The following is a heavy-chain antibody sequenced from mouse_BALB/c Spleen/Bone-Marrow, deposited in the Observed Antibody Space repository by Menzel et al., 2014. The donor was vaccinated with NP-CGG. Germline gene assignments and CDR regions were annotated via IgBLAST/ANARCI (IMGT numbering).Heavy chain of an antibody. CDR2: INPGSGGV. V-gene: IGHV1-54*01. J-gene: IGHJ4*01. D-gene: IGHD2-4*01. CDR1: GYAFTNYW. Sequence: QVQLKESGAELVRPGTSVKVSCKASGYAFTNYWIEWVKQRPGQGLEWIGVINPGSGGVNYNEKFKGKATLTADKSSSTAYIQLSSLTSDDSAVYFCSREITRYAVDYWGQGTSVTDSS. CDR3: SREITRYAVDY.